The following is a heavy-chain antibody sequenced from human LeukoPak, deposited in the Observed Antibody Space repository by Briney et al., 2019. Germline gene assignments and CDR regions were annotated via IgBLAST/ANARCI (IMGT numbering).Heavy chain of an antibody. CDR2: IKQDGSEK. J-gene: IGHJ4*02. CDR1: GFTFSSYW. Sequence: GGSLRLSCAASGFTFSSYWMSWVRQAPGKGLEGVANIKQDGSEKYYVAYVKGRFTISRDNATNSLYLQMNSLRADDTAVYYCARVSRGKWELLGAHDYWGQGTLVTVSS. V-gene: IGHV3-7*01. D-gene: IGHD1-26*01. CDR3: ARVSRGKWELLGAHDY.